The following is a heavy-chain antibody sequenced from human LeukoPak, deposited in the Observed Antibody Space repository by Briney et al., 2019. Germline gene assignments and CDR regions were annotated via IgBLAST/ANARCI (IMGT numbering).Heavy chain of an antibody. J-gene: IGHJ4*02. CDR3: ARGDSTGWANYYFDY. V-gene: IGHV3-20*04. D-gene: IGHD6-19*01. CDR1: GFTFDDYG. Sequence: GGSLRLSCAASGFTFDDYGMSWVRQAPGKGLEWVSGINWNGGSTGYADSVKGRFTISRDNAKNSLYLQMNSLRAEGTALYYCARGDSTGWANYYFDYWGQGNLVTVSS. CDR2: INWNGGST.